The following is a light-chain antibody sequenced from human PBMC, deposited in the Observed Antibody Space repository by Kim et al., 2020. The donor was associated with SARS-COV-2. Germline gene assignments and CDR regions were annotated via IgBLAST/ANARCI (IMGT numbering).Light chain of an antibody. CDR3: QQYDNHPPIT. CDR1: QGISSY. J-gene: IGKJ5*01. V-gene: IGKV1-8*01. Sequence: SVGDRVTITCRASQGISSYLAWYQQKPGKAPKLLIYAASTLQSGVPSRFSGSGSGTDFTLTISCLQSEDIATYYCQQYDNHPPITFGQGTRLEIK. CDR2: AAS.